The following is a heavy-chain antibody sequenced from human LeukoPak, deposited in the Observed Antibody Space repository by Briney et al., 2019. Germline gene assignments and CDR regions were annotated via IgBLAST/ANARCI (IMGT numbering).Heavy chain of an antibody. CDR3: ARVATTTNPPQRPFDY. CDR2: IYHSGST. Sequence: SETLSLTCAVSGYTINSGYCWGWIRQPPGKGLEWIGSIYHSGSTYYNPSLKSRVTISVDTSKNQFSLKLSSVTAADTAVYYCARVATTTNPPQRPFDYWGQGTLVTVSS. V-gene: IGHV4-38-2*01. D-gene: IGHD5-12*01. J-gene: IGHJ4*02. CDR1: GYTINSGYC.